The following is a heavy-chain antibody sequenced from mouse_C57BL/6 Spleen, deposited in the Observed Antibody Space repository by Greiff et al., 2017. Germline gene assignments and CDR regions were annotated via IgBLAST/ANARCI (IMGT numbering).Heavy chain of an antibody. D-gene: IGHD1-1*01. CDR3: APITTVGYYAMDY. Sequence: VHVKQSGPELVKPGASVKISCKASGYSFTDYNMNWVKQSNGKSLEWIGVINPNYGTTSYNQKFKGKATLTVDQSSSTAYMQLNSLTSEDSAVYYCAPITTVGYYAMDYWGQGTSVTVSS. J-gene: IGHJ4*01. CDR2: INPNYGTT. V-gene: IGHV1-39*01. CDR1: GYSFTDYN.